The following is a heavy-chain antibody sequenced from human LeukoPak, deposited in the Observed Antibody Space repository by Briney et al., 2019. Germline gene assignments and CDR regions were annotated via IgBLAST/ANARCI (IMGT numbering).Heavy chain of an antibody. D-gene: IGHD1-1*01. CDR2: ISSSSSTI. J-gene: IGHJ4*02. CDR1: GFTFSSYS. V-gene: IGHV3-48*01. CDR3: ARDPTGLEFDY. Sequence: GGSLRLSCAASGFTFSSYSMNWVRQAPGKGLEWVSYISSSSSTIYYADSVKGRFTISRDNAKNSLHLQMNSLRAEDTAVYYCARDPTGLEFDYWGQGTLVTVSS.